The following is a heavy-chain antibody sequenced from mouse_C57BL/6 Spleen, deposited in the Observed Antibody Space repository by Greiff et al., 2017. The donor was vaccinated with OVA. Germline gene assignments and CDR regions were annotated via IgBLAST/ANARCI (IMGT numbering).Heavy chain of an antibody. J-gene: IGHJ2*01. D-gene: IGHD1-1*01. CDR3: TTEDYGSSYGDY. CDR1: GFNIKDYY. Sequence: EVQLQQSGAELVRPGASVKLSCTASGFNIKDYYMHWVKQRPEQGLEWIGRIDPEDGDTEYAPKFQGKATMTADTSSNTAYLQLSSLTSEDTADYYCTTEDYGSSYGDYWGQGTTLTVSS. V-gene: IGHV14-1*01. CDR2: IDPEDGDT.